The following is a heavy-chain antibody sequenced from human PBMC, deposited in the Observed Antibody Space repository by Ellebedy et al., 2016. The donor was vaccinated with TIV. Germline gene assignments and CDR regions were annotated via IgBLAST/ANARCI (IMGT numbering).Heavy chain of an antibody. D-gene: IGHD3-10*01. CDR2: INPSGGST. CDR3: ARLSSYYYGSGSYLGYYYGMDV. J-gene: IGHJ6*02. CDR1: GYTFTSYY. Sequence: ASVKVSXXASGYTFTSYYMHWVRQAPGQGLEWLGIINPSGGSTSYAQKFQGRVTITRDTSASTAYMELSSLRSEDTAVYYCARLSSYYYGSGSYLGYYYGMDVWGQGTTVTVSS. V-gene: IGHV1-46*01.